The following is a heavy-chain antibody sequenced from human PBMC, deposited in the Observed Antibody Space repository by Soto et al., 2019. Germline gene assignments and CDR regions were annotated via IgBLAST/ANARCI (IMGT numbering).Heavy chain of an antibody. D-gene: IGHD2-2*01. CDR1: GGTFSSYA. V-gene: IGHV1-69*13. CDR2: IIPIFGTA. Sequence: ASVKVSCKASGGTFSSYAISWVRQAPGQGLEWVGGIIPIFGTANYAQKFQGRVTITADESTSTAYMELSSLRSEDTAVYYCARAAGCSSTSCSNWFDPWGQGTLVTVYS. J-gene: IGHJ5*02. CDR3: ARAAGCSSTSCSNWFDP.